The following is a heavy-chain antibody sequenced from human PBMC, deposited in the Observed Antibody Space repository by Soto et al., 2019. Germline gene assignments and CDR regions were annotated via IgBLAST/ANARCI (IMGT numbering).Heavy chain of an antibody. Sequence: ETLSLTCTVSGGSISSYYWSWIRQPPGKGLEWIGYIYYSGSTNYNPSLKSRVTISVDTSKNQFSLKLSSVTAADTAVYYCARDRIRSAGDAFDIWGQGTMVTVSS. D-gene: IGHD3-3*01. CDR1: GGSISSYY. CDR3: ARDRIRSAGDAFDI. J-gene: IGHJ3*02. CDR2: IYYSGST. V-gene: IGHV4-59*01.